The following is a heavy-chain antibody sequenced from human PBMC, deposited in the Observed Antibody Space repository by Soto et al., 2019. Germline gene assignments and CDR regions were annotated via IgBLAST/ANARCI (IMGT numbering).Heavy chain of an antibody. CDR1: GFPFSSCA. CDR2: ISGSGTIT. V-gene: IGHV3-23*01. Sequence: EVQLLESGGGLVQPGGSLRLSCAASGFPFSSCAMSWVRQAPGKGLEWVSGISGSGTITYYADSVKGRFTISRDTSKNTLYLQMNSLRAEDTSVYYCAEWARDCGGDDCHAWGQGTLVTVSS. CDR3: AEWARDCGGDDCHA. D-gene: IGHD2-21*02. J-gene: IGHJ5*02.